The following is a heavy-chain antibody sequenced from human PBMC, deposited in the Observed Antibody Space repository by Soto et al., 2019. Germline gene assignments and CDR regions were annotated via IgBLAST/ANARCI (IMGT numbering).Heavy chain of an antibody. CDR3: ARKLGYCTGGICYCDY. J-gene: IGHJ4*02. V-gene: IGHV3-21*06. D-gene: IGHD2-8*02. CDR1: GFTFSSYS. CDR2: ISISSSYI. Sequence: PGGSLRLSCAASGFTFSSYSMNWVRQAPGKGLEWLSSISISSSYIYYADSVKGRFTISRDNAKNSLFLEMSSLRAEDTAMYYCARKLGYCTGGICYCDYWGQGTLVTVSS.